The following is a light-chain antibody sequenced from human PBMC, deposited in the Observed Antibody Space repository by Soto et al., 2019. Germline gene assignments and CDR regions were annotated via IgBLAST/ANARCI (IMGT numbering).Light chain of an antibody. Sequence: QSALTQPASVSGSPGQSITISCTGPNSDIGDYNYISWYQQHPGKAPQLLIYEVSNRPSGVSYRFSGPKSGNTASLTISGLHADDEADYYWTSYTGISSYVFGSGTKLTVL. V-gene: IGLV2-14*01. CDR1: NSDIGDYNY. CDR2: EVS. J-gene: IGLJ1*01. CDR3: TSYTGISSYV.